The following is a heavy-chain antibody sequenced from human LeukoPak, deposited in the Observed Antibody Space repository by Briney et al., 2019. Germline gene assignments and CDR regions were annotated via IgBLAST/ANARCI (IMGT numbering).Heavy chain of an antibody. CDR1: GASVSSDGFW. J-gene: IGHJ1*01. CDR2: IGYSGTT. V-gene: IGHV4-61*03. Sequence: KPSETLSLTCAVSGASVSSDGFWWNWVRQPPGKGLEWTGQIGYSGTTNYKPSLKSRLTISTDASNNHFSLRLTSVTPADTAVYYCARIGGVFHHWGQGTLVTVSS. CDR3: ARIGGVFHH. D-gene: IGHD3-10*01.